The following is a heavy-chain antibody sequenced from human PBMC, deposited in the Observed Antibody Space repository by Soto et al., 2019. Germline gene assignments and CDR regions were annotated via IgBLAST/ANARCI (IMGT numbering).Heavy chain of an antibody. V-gene: IGHV3-30*18. J-gene: IGHJ4*02. CDR1: GFTFSSYG. CDR2: ISYDGSNK. CDR3: AKAGAISVITMVRGKVRDYFDY. D-gene: IGHD3-10*01. Sequence: GGSLRLSCAASGFTFSSYGMHWVRQAPGKGLEWVAVISYDGSNKYYADSVKGRFTISRDNSKNTLYLQMNSLRAEDTAVYYCAKAGAISVITMVRGKVRDYFDYWGQGTLVTVSS.